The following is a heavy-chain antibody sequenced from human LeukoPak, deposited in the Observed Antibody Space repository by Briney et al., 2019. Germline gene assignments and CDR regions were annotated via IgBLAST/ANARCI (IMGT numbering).Heavy chain of an antibody. V-gene: IGHV3-74*01. D-gene: IGHD3-16*01. CDR2: LYSDGTYT. Sequence: PGGSLRLSCAASGFTLSSYQMHWVRQAPGKGLLWVSRLYSDGTYTTYADSVQGRFPVSRDNAKSRLYLQTNSLRAEDTAVSYCARDPGGDSHDWYFDLWGRGTMVTVSS. CDR3: ARDPGGDSHDWYFDL. J-gene: IGHJ2*01. CDR1: GFTLSSYQ.